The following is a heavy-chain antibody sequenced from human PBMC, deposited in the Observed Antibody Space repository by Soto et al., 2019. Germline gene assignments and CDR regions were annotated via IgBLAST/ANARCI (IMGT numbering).Heavy chain of an antibody. CDR2: TYYRSKWYN. CDR1: GDSVSSNSAA. V-gene: IGHV6-1*01. D-gene: IGHD1-26*01. J-gene: IGHJ4*02. Sequence: QVQLQQSGPGLVKPSQTLSVTCGISGDSVSSNSAAWNWLRQSPSRGLEWLGRTYYRSKWYNDYAVSVESRITINPDTSKNHFSLQLNFVTPEDTAVYSCARGEQYSGRIFDYWGQGTLVTVSS. CDR3: ARGEQYSGRIFDY.